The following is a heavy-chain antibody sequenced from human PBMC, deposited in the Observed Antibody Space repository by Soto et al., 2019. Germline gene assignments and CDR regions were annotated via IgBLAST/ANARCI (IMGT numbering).Heavy chain of an antibody. J-gene: IGHJ4*02. CDR1: GGSSSSGGYS. D-gene: IGHD3-22*01. CDR2: IYHSGST. CDR3: ALRSMAVVPEY. Sequence: TLSLTCAVSGGSSSSGGYSWSWIRQPPGKGLEWIGYIYHSGSTYYNPSLKSRVTISVDRSKNQFSLTLISVTAADTAVYYCALRSMAVVPEYWGQGTLVTVSS. V-gene: IGHV4-30-2*01.